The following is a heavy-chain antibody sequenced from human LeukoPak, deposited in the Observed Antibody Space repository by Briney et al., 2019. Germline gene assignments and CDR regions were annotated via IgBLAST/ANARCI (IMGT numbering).Heavy chain of an antibody. CDR2: ISGSGAST. CDR3: AKDVGKWESLHFFDY. Sequence: GGSLRLSCLTSGFTFSTNAMSWVRQAPGKGLEWISGISGSGASTYYADSVTGRFTISRDNSRNTLYLQMNSLRGDDTAVYYCAKDVGKWESLHFFDYWGQGALVTVSS. D-gene: IGHD1-26*01. J-gene: IGHJ4*02. V-gene: IGHV3-23*01. CDR1: GFTFSTNA.